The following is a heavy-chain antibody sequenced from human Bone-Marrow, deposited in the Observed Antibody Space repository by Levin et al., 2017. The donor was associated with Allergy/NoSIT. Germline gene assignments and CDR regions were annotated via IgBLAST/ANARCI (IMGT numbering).Heavy chain of an antibody. CDR3: ARLHYYDTSDAFDI. Sequence: GGSLRLSCAASGFTFSTYSMVWVRQAPGKGLEWVSSISTRSTYIYYADSMKDRFTISRDNAKNSLFLQMSGLRAEDTAVYYCARLHYYDTSDAFDIWGQGTLVTVSS. J-gene: IGHJ3*02. CDR2: ISTRSTYI. D-gene: IGHD3-22*01. V-gene: IGHV3-21*01. CDR1: GFTFSTYS.